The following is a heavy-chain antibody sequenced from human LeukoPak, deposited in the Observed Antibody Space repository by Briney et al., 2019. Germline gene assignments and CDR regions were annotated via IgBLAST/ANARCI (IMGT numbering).Heavy chain of an antibody. V-gene: IGHV1-69*13. CDR2: IIPIFGTA. CDR3: ARESSSWKRYFDY. CDR1: GGTFSSYA. J-gene: IGHJ4*02. D-gene: IGHD6-13*01. Sequence: GASVKVSCKASGGTFSSYAISWVRQAPGQGLEWMGGIIPIFGTANYAQKFQGRVTITADESTSTAYMELRSLRSDDTAVYYCARESSSWKRYFDYWGQGTLVTVSS.